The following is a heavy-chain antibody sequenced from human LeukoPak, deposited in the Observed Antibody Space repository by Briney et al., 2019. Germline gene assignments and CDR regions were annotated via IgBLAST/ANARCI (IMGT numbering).Heavy chain of an antibody. J-gene: IGHJ4*02. CDR2: ISYDGSNI. CDR3: AKDQACSGGSCYSFDY. CDR1: GFTFSSYG. D-gene: IGHD2-15*01. V-gene: IGHV3-30*18. Sequence: PGGSLRLSCAASGFTFSSYGMHWVRQAPGKGLEWVAVISYDGSNIYYADSVKGRFTITRDNSKNMLYLQMDSLRAEDTALYYCAKDQACSGGSCYSFDYWGQGTLVTVSS.